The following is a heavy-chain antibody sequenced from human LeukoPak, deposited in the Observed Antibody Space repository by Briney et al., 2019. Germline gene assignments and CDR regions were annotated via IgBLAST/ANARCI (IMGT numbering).Heavy chain of an antibody. CDR2: ISSSSGTI. D-gene: IGHD1-26*01. CDR3: ARDEAYSGTYAVT. Sequence: GGSLRLSCAASGFTFSSYSMNWVRQAPGKGLEWVSYISSSSGTIHYADSVKGRFTISRDNAKNLLFLQMDSLRDEDTAVYYCARDEAYSGTYAVTWGQGALVTVSS. CDR1: GFTFSSYS. J-gene: IGHJ5*02. V-gene: IGHV3-48*02.